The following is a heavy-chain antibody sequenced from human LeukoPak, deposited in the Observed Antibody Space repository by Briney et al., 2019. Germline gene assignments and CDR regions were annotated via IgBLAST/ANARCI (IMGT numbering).Heavy chain of an antibody. V-gene: IGHV3-7*01. Sequence: GGSLRLSCAASGFTFSSYWMSWVRQAPRKGLEWVANIKQDGSEKYYVDSVKGRFTISRDNAKNSLYLQMNSLRAEDTAVYYCARDDFWSGYPAYYYYYMDVWGKGTTVTVSS. CDR2: IKQDGSEK. CDR1: GFTFSSYW. CDR3: ARDDFWSGYPAYYYYYMDV. J-gene: IGHJ6*03. D-gene: IGHD3-3*01.